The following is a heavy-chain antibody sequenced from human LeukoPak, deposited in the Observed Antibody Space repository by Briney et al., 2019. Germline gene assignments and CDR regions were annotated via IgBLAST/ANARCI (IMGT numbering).Heavy chain of an antibody. CDR3: ATAATVVADFDS. CDR1: GFTFSSYG. V-gene: IGHV3-33*01. D-gene: IGHD2-15*01. CDR2: IWYDGSNK. Sequence: GRPLRLSCAASGFTFSSYGMHWLRQAPGKGLEGVAVIWYDGSNKYYGDSVKGRFTISRDNSKITLYLPMNTARDEGTAVDYSATAATVVADFDSWGQGTLVTVSS. J-gene: IGHJ4*02.